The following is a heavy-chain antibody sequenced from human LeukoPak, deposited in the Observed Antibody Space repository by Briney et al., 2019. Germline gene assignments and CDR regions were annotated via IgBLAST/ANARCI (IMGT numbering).Heavy chain of an antibody. J-gene: IGHJ4*02. CDR2: IYYSGST. CDR3: AGGRKENHYDGSGYSFYFDY. Sequence: SETLSLTCTVSGRSVSSYCWSWIRQPPGKGLEWIAYIYYSGSTKYNPSLKSRVTISLDTSKNQFSLKLSSVTAADTAVYSCAGGRKENHYDGSGYSFYFDYWGQGTPVTVSS. V-gene: IGHV4-59*02. CDR1: GRSVSSYC. D-gene: IGHD3-22*01.